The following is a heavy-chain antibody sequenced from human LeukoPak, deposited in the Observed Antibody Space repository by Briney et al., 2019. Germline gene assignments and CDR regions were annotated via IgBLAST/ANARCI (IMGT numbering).Heavy chain of an antibody. D-gene: IGHD6-13*01. Sequence: ASVKVSCKASGGTFSSYAISWVRQAPGQGLEWMGRIIPILGIANYAQKFQGRVTITADKSTSTAYMELSSLRSEDTAVYYCATVLVAAAGTGYYYGMDVWGQGTTVTVSS. V-gene: IGHV1-69*04. CDR2: IIPILGIA. CDR3: ATVLVAAAGTGYYYGMDV. CDR1: GGTFSSYA. J-gene: IGHJ6*02.